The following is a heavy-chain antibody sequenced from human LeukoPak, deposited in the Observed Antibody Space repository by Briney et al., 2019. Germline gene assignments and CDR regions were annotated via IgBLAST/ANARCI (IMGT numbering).Heavy chain of an antibody. CDR2: INHSGST. Sequence: SETLSLTCAVYGGSFSGYYWSWIRQPPGKGLERIGEINHSGSTNYNPSLKSRVTISVDTSKNQFSLKLSSVTAADTAVYYCARGWRWATRGLDYWGQGTLVTVSS. V-gene: IGHV4-34*01. D-gene: IGHD1-26*01. CDR1: GGSFSGYY. CDR3: ARGWRWATRGLDY. J-gene: IGHJ4*02.